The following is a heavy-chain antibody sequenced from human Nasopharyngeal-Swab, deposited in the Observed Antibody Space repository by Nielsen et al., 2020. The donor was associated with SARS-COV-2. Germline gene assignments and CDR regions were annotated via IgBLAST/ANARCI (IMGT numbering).Heavy chain of an antibody. CDR3: ARDGQSYGMDV. CDR2: ISSSGSTI. J-gene: IGHJ6*02. Sequence: WIRQPPEKGLEWVSHISSSGSTIYYADSVKGRFTISRDNAKNSLYLQMNSLRAEDTAVYYCARDGQSYGMDVWGQGTTVTVSS. V-gene: IGHV3-11*01.